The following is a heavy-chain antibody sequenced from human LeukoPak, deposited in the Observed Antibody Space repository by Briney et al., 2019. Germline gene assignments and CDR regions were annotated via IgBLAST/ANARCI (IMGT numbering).Heavy chain of an antibody. J-gene: IGHJ2*01. D-gene: IGHD4-23*01. V-gene: IGHV3-7*05. CDR2: IKPDGSWK. CDR3: ASLWVESSGNVHFGL. CDR1: GFTFSIYY. Sequence: GGSLRLSCAASGFTFSIYYLTWVRQAPGKGLEWVANIKPDGSWKSYVDSVKGRFIISRDNAKKSLYMEMNSLRAEDTAVYYCASLWVESSGNVHFGLWGRGTLVTVS.